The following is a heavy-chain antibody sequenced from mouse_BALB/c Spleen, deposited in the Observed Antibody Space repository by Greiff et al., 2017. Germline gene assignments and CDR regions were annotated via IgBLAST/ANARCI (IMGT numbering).Heavy chain of an antibody. D-gene: IGHD2-4*01. V-gene: IGHV1-18*01. J-gene: IGHJ3*01. CDR2: INPNNGGT. Sequence: EVQLQQSGPELVKPGASVKIPCKASGYTFTDYNMDWVKQSHGKSLEWIGDINPNNGGTIYNQKFKGKATLTVDKSSSTAYMELRSLTSEDTAVYYCARSGKIRSTMITTREFAYWGQGTLVTVSA. CDR3: ARSGKIRSTMITTREFAY. CDR1: GYTFTDYN.